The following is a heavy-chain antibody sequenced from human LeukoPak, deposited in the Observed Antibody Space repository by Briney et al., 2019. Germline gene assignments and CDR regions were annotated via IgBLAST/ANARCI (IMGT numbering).Heavy chain of an antibody. Sequence: SETLSLTCTVSGGSISSYYWSWIRQPPGKGLEWIGYIYYSGSTNYNPSLKSRVTISVDTSKNQFSLKLSSVTAADTAVYHCARHVWRDDSSWFNWFDPWGQGTLVTVSS. CDR3: ARHVWRDDSSWFNWFDP. CDR1: GGSISSYY. D-gene: IGHD6-13*01. J-gene: IGHJ5*02. V-gene: IGHV4-59*01. CDR2: IYYSGST.